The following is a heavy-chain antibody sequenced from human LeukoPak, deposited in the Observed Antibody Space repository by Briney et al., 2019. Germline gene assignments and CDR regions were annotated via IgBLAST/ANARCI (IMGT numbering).Heavy chain of an antibody. Sequence: PGGSLRLSCLTSGFTFSTNAMSWVRQAPGKGLEWISGISGSGASTYYADSVTGRFTISRDNSRNTLYLQMNSLRGDDTAVYYCAKPVGIFGYSYGFDYWGQGTLVTVSS. CDR1: GFTFSTNA. D-gene: IGHD5-18*01. CDR3: AKPVGIFGYSYGFDY. CDR2: ISGSGAST. V-gene: IGHV3-23*01. J-gene: IGHJ4*02.